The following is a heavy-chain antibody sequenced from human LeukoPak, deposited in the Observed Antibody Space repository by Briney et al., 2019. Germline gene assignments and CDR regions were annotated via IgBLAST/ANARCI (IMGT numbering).Heavy chain of an antibody. CDR3: AHRRFDGWYDFVY. CDR2: IYWDDDK. V-gene: IGHV2-5*02. CDR1: GFSLSTRAAG. Sequence: SGPTLVKPTQTLTLTCTNSGFSLSTRAAGMGWIRHPPGKPLEWLALIYWDDDKSYSPSLKTRLAITKDTSKNQVVLTVTNVDPVDTATYYCAHRRFDGWYDFVYWGQGTLVTVSS. D-gene: IGHD6-19*01. J-gene: IGHJ4*02.